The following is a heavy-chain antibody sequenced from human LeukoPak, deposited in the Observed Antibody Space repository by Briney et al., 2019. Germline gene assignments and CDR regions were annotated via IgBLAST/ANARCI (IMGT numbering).Heavy chain of an antibody. V-gene: IGHV3-7*01. CDR3: ARDPSYAAFDI. CDR2: INPDGSNS. Sequence: GGSLRLSCAASGFTFSNSWMTWVRQVPGKGLEWVASINPDGSNSYYLDSVKGRFTISRGNAKNSLDLQMNSLRAEDTAIYYCARDPSYAAFDIWGRGTMVTVSS. CDR1: GFTFSNSW. J-gene: IGHJ3*02.